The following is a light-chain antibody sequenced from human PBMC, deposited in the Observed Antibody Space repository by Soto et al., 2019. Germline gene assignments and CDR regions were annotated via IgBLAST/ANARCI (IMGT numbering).Light chain of an antibody. CDR3: LQDYNYHRT. CDR1: QSISSW. J-gene: IGKJ1*01. Sequence: DIQVTQAPSTLSASVGDRITITCRASQSISSWLAWYQQKPGKAPKLLIYKASSLASGVPSRFSGSGSGTDFTLTISSLQPEDFATYYCLQDYNYHRTFGQGTKVDIK. CDR2: KAS. V-gene: IGKV1-5*03.